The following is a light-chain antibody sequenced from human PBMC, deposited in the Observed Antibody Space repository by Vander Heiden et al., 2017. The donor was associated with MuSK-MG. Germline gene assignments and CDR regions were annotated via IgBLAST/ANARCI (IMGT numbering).Light chain of an antibody. CDR1: QAITSS. J-gene: IGKJ4*01. CDR2: AAS. V-gene: IGKV1-NL1*01. CDR3: QQYYSTPVT. Sequence: IQMTQSPSSLSASVGDRVTITCRASQAITSSLAWYQQKPAKAPKLLLHAASRLETWVPSRFSGSGSGTDFSLTISSLQPEDYATYYCQQYYSTPVTFGGGTKVELK.